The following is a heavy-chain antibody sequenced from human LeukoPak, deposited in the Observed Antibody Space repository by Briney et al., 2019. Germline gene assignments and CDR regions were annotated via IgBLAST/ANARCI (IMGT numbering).Heavy chain of an antibody. D-gene: IGHD2-15*01. V-gene: IGHV1-18*01. CDR1: GYTFTSYG. CDR3: ARVDIVVVVAATGGDY. CDR2: ISAYNGNT. J-gene: IGHJ4*02. Sequence: ASVKVSCKASGYTFTSYGISWVRQAPGQGLEWMGWISAYNGNTNYAQKLQGRVTMTTDTSTSTAYMELRSLRSDDTAVYYCARVDIVVVVAATGGDYWGQGPLVTVSS.